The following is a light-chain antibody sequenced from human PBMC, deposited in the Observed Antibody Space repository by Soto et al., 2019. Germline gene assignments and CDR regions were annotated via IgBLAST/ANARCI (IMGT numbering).Light chain of an antibody. CDR3: SSFTSNSIYV. CDR2: GVT. Sequence: QAALTQPPSVSGSPGQSITISCTGNHNDIGTYDYVSWYQQHPGRAPRLLIHGVTTRPSGISGRFSASKSGLTASLTISGLQPEDETDYYCSSFTSNSIYVFGPGTKVTVL. J-gene: IGLJ1*01. CDR1: HNDIGTYDY. V-gene: IGLV2-14*03.